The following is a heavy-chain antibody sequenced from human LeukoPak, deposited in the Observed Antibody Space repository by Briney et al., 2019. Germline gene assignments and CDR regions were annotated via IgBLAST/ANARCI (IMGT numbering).Heavy chain of an antibody. J-gene: IGHJ4*02. CDR3: AGDGWHGLFTY. CDR2: ISYDGSNK. D-gene: IGHD5-24*01. CDR1: GFTFSSYA. Sequence: PGGSLRLSCAASGFTFSSYAMHWVRQAPGKGLEWVAVISYDGSNKYYADSVKGRFTISRDNSKNTVSLQVNSLRAEDTAVYYCAGDGWHGLFTYWGQGTLVTVSS. V-gene: IGHV3-30*04.